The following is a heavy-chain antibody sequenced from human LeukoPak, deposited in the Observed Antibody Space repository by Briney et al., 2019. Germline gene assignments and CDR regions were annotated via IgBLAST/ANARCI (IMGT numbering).Heavy chain of an antibody. V-gene: IGHV3-30*03. Sequence: GSLRLSCAASGFTFSSYGMHWVRQAPGKGLEWVAVISYDGSNKYYADSVKGRFAISRDNSKNTLYLQMNSLRAEDTAEYYCVRDMIVVVISNWFDPWGQGTLVTVSS. CDR1: GFTFSSYG. J-gene: IGHJ5*02. CDR2: ISYDGSNK. D-gene: IGHD3-22*01. CDR3: VRDMIVVVISNWFDP.